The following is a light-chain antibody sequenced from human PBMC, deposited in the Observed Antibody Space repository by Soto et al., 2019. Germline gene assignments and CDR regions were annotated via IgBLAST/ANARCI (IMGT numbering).Light chain of an antibody. V-gene: IGKV1-5*01. CDR3: QQYNSYPWT. J-gene: IGKJ1*01. CDR2: DAS. CDR1: QSISSW. Sequence: DIQMTQSPSTLSASVGDRVTITCRASQSISSWLAWYQQKPGKAPKLLIYDASSFESGVPSRFSCSGSGTEFTLTVSSLQPDDFATSYCQQYNSYPWTFGQGTKVEIK.